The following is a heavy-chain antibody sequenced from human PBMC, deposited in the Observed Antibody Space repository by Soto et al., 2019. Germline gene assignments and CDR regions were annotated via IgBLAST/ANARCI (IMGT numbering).Heavy chain of an antibody. V-gene: IGHV4-4*02. CDR2: VYHTGDT. D-gene: IGHD3-10*01. CDR3: ARDRPITMVRGVIPKRANWFDP. Sequence: SETLSLTCVVSGGTVASSHWWSWVRQSPGGGLEWIGNVYHTGDTNFNPSLQSRVTISVDTSNNQFSLRLSSLTAADTAVYYWARDRPITMVRGVIPKRANWFDPWGQGPWSPSPQ. CDR1: GGTVASSHW. J-gene: IGHJ5*02.